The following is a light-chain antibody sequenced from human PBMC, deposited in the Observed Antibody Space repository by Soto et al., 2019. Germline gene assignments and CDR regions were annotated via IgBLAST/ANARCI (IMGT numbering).Light chain of an antibody. CDR3: QQYNSWPRT. CDR2: GAS. V-gene: IGKV3-15*01. CDR1: QSVSSY. Sequence: EIVLTQSPATLSLSPGERATLSCRASQSVSSYLAWYQQKPGQAPRLLIFGASTRAIGLPARFSGSGSGTEFTLTISSLQSEDFAVYYCQQYNSWPRTFGGGTKVEIK. J-gene: IGKJ4*01.